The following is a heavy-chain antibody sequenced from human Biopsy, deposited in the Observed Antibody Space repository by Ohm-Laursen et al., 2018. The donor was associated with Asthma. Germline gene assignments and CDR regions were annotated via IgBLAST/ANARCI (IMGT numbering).Heavy chain of an antibody. CDR3: ARGYSTSWYFGY. CDR2: ISSRGSNI. Sequence: SLRLSCTATGFTFRDYYMTWIRQAPGKGLEWVAYISSRGSNIFYADSVKGRFTISRDNAKKSLFLGMNSLTVEDTAVYFCARGYSTSWYFGYWGQGTLVTVSS. V-gene: IGHV3-11*01. J-gene: IGHJ4*02. D-gene: IGHD6-13*01. CDR1: GFTFRDYY.